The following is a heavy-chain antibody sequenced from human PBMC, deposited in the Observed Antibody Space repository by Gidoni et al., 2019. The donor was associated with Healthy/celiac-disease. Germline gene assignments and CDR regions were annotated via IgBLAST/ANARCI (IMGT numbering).Heavy chain of an antibody. CDR2: ISGSGGST. D-gene: IGHD2-15*01. V-gene: IGHV3-23*01. J-gene: IGHJ6*02. CDR3: AKGGGYCSGGSCPEDYYYYYGMDV. Sequence: EVQLLESGGGLVQPGGSLRLPCAASGFPFSRYAMRWVRQSPGKGLEWVSAISGSGGSTYYADSVKGRFTISRDNSKNTLYLQMNSLRAEDTAVYYCAKGGGYCSGGSCPEDYYYYYGMDVWGQGTTVTVSS. CDR1: GFPFSRYA.